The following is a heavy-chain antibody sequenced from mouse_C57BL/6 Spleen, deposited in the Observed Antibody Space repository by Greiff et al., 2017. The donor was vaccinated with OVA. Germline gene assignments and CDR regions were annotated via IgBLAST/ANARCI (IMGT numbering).Heavy chain of an antibody. J-gene: IGHJ1*03. Sequence: EVKLVESGGGLVKPGGSLKLSCAASGFTFSDYGMHWVRQAPEKGLEWVAYISSGSSTIYYADTVKGRFTISRDNAKNTLFLQMTSLRSEDTDMYYCARGFYYGSSWYFDVWGTGTTVTVSS. CDR3: ARGFYYGSSWYFDV. V-gene: IGHV5-17*01. CDR2: ISSGSSTI. CDR1: GFTFSDYG. D-gene: IGHD1-1*01.